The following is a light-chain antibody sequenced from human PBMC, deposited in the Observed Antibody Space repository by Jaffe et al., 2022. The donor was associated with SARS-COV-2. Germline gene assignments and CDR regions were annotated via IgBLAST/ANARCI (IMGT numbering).Light chain of an antibody. CDR2: QAS. CDR3: QQYDIYPWT. CDR1: QSISNW. V-gene: IGKV1-5*03. J-gene: IGKJ1*01. Sequence: DIQMTQSPSTLSASVGDRVTITCRASQSISNWLAWYQQKPGNAPNLLIYQASSLERGVPSRFSGSGSGTEFSLTISGLQPDDFATYYCQQYDIYPWTFGQGTKVDIK.